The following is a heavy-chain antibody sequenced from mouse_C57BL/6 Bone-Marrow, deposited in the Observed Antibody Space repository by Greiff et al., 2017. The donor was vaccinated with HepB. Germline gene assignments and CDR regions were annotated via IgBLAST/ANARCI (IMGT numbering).Heavy chain of an antibody. Sequence: EVQRVESGGGLVQPGGSLKLSCAASGFTFSDYYMYWVRQTPEKRLEWVAYISNGGGSTYYPDTVKGRSTISRDNAKNTLYLQMSRLKSEDTAMYYCARQTTVVDWYFDVWGTGTTVTVSS. CDR1: GFTFSDYY. V-gene: IGHV5-12*01. D-gene: IGHD1-1*01. J-gene: IGHJ1*03. CDR2: ISNGGGST. CDR3: ARQTTVVDWYFDV.